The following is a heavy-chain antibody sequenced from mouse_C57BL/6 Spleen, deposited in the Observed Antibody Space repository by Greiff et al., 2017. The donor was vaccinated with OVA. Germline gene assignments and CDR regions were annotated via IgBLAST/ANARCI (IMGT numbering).Heavy chain of an antibody. CDR2: IYPSDSET. V-gene: IGHV1-61*01. D-gene: IGHD1-1*01. Sequence: QVQLQQSGAELVRPGSSVKLSCKASGYTFTSYWMDWVKQRPGQGLEWIGNIYPSDSETHYNQKFKDKATLTVDKSSSTAYMQLSSLTSEDSAVYYCARDYYYGSRGYFDVWGTGTTVTVSS. CDR3: ARDYYYGSRGYFDV. J-gene: IGHJ1*03. CDR1: GYTFTSYW.